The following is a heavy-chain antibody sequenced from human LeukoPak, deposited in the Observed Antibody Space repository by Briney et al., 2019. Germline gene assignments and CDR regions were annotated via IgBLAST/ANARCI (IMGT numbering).Heavy chain of an antibody. CDR2: ISSSSSTI. J-gene: IGHJ4*02. D-gene: IGHD6-13*01. Sequence: GGSLRLSCAASGFTFSSYSMNWVRQAPGKGLEWVSYISSSSSTIYYADSVKGRFTISRDNAKNSVYLQMNSLRAEDTAVYSCARDPFIAAAEYYFDYWGQGTLVTVSS. CDR3: ARDPFIAAAEYYFDY. V-gene: IGHV3-48*01. CDR1: GFTFSSYS.